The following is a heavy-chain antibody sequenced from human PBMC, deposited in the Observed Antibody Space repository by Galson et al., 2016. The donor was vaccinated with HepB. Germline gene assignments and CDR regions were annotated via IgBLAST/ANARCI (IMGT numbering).Heavy chain of an antibody. CDR2: IKNDGSST. Sequence: SLRLSCAASGFSFNTYWMHWVRQAPGKGLVWVARIKNDGSSTYYAGSVKGRFTISRDNAKNTLYLQMNSLRAEDTAVYYCAKDDYMRAWGQGTLVTVSS. D-gene: IGHD3-16*01. V-gene: IGHV3-74*01. J-gene: IGHJ5*02. CDR3: AKDDYMRA. CDR1: GFSFNTYW.